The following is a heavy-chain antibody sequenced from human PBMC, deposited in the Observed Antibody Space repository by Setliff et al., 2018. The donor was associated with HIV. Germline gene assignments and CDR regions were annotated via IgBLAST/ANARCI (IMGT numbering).Heavy chain of an antibody. CDR1: GGSITSTNFY. J-gene: IGHJ4*02. CDR3: LRLYYNFWTGHRAFFNY. V-gene: IGHV4-39*01. D-gene: IGHD3-3*01. CDR2: IYHDGST. Sequence: PSETLSLTCTVSGGSITSTNFYWGWVRQPPGTGLEWIGSIYHDGSTYYNPSLKRRLTISLDTSNNQFSVRLTSVTAADTAIYYCLRLYYNFWTGHRAFFNYWGQGTLVTVSS.